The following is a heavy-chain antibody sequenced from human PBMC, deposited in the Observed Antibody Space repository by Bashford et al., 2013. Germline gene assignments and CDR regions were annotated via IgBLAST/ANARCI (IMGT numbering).Heavy chain of an antibody. CDR1: GFIFSDYS. V-gene: IGHV3-21*01. D-gene: IGHD3-9*01. Sequence: GGSLRLSCAVSGFIFSDYSMNWVRQAPGKGLEWVSSISGNSDYIYYADSLKGRFTISRDNAEKSLILQMNSLRAEDTAVYYCSREPGGRLNPGYGPDYYYGMDVWGQGTTVTVSS. CDR3: SREPGGRLNPGYGPDYYYGMDV. J-gene: IGHJ6*02. CDR2: ISGNSDYI.